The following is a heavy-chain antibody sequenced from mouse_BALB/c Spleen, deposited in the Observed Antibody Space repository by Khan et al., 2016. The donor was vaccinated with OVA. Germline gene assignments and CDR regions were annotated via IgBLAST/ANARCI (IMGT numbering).Heavy chain of an antibody. Sequence: EVQLQESGPSLVKPSQTLSLTCSVTGDSITTGYWNWIRKFPGNKLEYMGYIIYTGYTYYNPSLKSRISITRHTSNNQYYLQLNSVTDEDTATYVCARSTDRYAFVYWGQGTLVTVSA. J-gene: IGHJ3*01. CDR3: ARSTDRYAFVY. V-gene: IGHV3-8*02. D-gene: IGHD2-14*01. CDR2: IIYTGYT. CDR1: GDSITTGY.